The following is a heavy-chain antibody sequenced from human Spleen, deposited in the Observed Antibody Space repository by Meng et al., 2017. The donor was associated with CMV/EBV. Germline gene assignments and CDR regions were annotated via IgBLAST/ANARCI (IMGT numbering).Heavy chain of an antibody. D-gene: IGHD3-22*01. V-gene: IGHV3-23*01. CDR2: ISGSGDST. Sequence: GGSLRLSCAASGFTFSNYAMTWVRQAPGKGLEWVSSISGSGDSTYYAGSVKGRLTISRDNSKNTLYLRMDSLRAEDTAVYYCAKGQFFYESGGYLILDSWGQGALVTVSS. J-gene: IGHJ4*02. CDR3: AKGQFFYESGGYLILDS. CDR1: GFTFSNYA.